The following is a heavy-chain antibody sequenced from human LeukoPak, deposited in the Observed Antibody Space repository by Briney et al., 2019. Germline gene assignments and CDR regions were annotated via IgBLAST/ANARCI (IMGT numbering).Heavy chain of an antibody. Sequence: GGSLRLSCAASGFTFDDYAIHWVRQAPGKGLEWVSVIYSGGSTYYADSVKGRFTISRDNSKNTLYLQMNRLRVEDTAVYYCARSYGEGAAWGYLDSWGQGTLVTVSS. J-gene: IGHJ4*02. D-gene: IGHD3-16*01. CDR3: ARSYGEGAAWGYLDS. V-gene: IGHV3-53*01. CDR1: GFTFDDYA. CDR2: IYSGGST.